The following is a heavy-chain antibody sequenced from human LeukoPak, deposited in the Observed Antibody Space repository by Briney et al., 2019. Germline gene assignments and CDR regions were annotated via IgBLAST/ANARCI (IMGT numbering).Heavy chain of an antibody. D-gene: IGHD3-10*01. Sequence: GKSLRLSCAASGFTFSNYAVHWVRQAPGKGLEWVSLISSGGTYEYYADSVKGRFTISRNNYKNTLYLQLNSLRAGDTAVYYCARDSTYYYDSGSSGPHYFDNWGQGTLVTVSS. CDR2: ISSGGTYE. V-gene: IGHV3-30*01. CDR3: ARDSTYYYDSGSSGPHYFDN. CDR1: GFTFSNYA. J-gene: IGHJ4*02.